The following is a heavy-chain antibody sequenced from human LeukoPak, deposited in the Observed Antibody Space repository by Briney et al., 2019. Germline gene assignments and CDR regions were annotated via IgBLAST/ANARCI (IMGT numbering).Heavy chain of an antibody. D-gene: IGHD2-21*01. CDR1: GGSFSGYY. CDR3: ARVGIGWFDP. V-gene: IGHV4-4*08. CDR2: IYTSGST. Sequence: SETLSLTCAVYGGSFSGYYWSWIRQPPGKGLEWIGRIYTSGSTNYNPSLKSRVTISVDTSKNQFSLKLSSVTAADTAVYYCARVGIGWFDPWGQGTLVTVSS. J-gene: IGHJ5*02.